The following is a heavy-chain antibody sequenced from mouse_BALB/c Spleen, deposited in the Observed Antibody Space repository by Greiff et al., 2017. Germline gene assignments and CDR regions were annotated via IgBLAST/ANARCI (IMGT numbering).Heavy chain of an antibody. CDR2: INPSNGRT. CDR3: ARGGYGKSYFDY. V-gene: IGHV1S81*02. Sequence: QVQLQQSGAELVKPGASVKLSCKASGYTFTSYWMHWVKQRPGQGLEWIGEINPSNGRTNYNEKFKSKATLTVDKSSSTAYMQLSSLTSEDSAVYYCARGGYGKSYFDYWGQGTTLTVSS. D-gene: IGHD2-10*02. CDR1: GYTFTSYW. J-gene: IGHJ2*01.